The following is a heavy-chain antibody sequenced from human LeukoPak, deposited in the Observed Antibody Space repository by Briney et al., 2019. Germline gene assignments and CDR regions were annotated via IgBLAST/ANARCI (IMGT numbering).Heavy chain of an antibody. V-gene: IGHV4-39*07. J-gene: IGHJ5*02. CDR1: GGSLSSSSYY. CDR3: ARDMMVRGVITDNWFDP. Sequence: SETLSLTCTVSGGSLSSSSYYWGWLRQPPGKGLEWLGSIYYSGSTYYNPSLKSRVTISVDTSKNQFSLKLSSVTAADTAVYYCARDMMVRGVITDNWFDPWGQGTLVTVSS. D-gene: IGHD3-10*01. CDR2: IYYSGST.